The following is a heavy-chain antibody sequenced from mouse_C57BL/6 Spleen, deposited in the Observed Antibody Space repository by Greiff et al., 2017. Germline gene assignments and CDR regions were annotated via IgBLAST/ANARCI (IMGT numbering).Heavy chain of an antibody. V-gene: IGHV1-15*01. Sequence: QVQLQQSGAELVRPGASVTLSCKASGYTFTDYEMHWVKQTPVHGLEWIGAIDPETGGTAYNQKFKGKAILTADKSSSTAYMELRSLTSEASAVYYCTRGVYYDYLYAMDYWGQGTSVPVSS. CDR2: IDPETGGT. D-gene: IGHD2-4*01. J-gene: IGHJ4*01. CDR3: TRGVYYDYLYAMDY. CDR1: GYTFTDYE.